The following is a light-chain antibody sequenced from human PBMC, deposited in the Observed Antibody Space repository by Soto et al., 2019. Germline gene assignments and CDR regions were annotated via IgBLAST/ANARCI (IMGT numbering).Light chain of an antibody. Sequence: DIQITQSPCPRSASVGDRVTSTCRASQTISTYLNWYQQKPGKAPKLLIYGASSLQSGVPSRFSGSGSGTDFTLTISSLQPEDFGTYYCQQSFSTPRKFSQGNTVAIK. CDR2: GAS. CDR3: QQSFSTPRK. V-gene: IGKV1-39*01. J-gene: IGKJ1*01. CDR1: QTISTY.